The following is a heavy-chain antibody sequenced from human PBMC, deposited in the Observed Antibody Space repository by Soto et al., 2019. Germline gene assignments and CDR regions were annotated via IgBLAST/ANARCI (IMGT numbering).Heavy chain of an antibody. Sequence: QEQLVQSGAEVKKPGASVKVSCKTSGYTFTDYDINWVRQATGQGLEWIGWMNPNSGETGYAQKFQGGVTMTRSASLSTAYLELGSLRSEDTAVYYCARVAVAARPRWYNWFDPWGQGTLVTVSS. CDR3: ARVAVAARPRWYNWFDP. D-gene: IGHD2-15*01. CDR1: GYTFTDYD. J-gene: IGHJ5*02. CDR2: MNPNSGET. V-gene: IGHV1-8*01.